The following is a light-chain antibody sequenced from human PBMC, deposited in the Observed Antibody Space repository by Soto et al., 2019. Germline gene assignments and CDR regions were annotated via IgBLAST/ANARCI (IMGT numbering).Light chain of an antibody. V-gene: IGKV1-39*01. CDR2: SAS. CDR3: QQSRSIPLT. Sequence: DIQMTQSPPSLSASVGDTVTITCRASQSISRYLNWYQQEAGKAPKLLIYSASTLQSGVPSRFSGSGSGTDFTLTISSLQPEDFATYYCQQSRSIPLTFGGGTKVEIK. J-gene: IGKJ4*01. CDR1: QSISRY.